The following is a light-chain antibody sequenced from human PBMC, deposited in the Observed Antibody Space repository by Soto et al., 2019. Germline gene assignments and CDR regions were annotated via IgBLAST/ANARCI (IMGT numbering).Light chain of an antibody. J-gene: IGLJ3*02. CDR2: EVS. CDR1: SSDVGGYNY. Sequence: QSALTQPASVSGSPGQSITISCTGTSSDVGGYNYVSWYQQHPGKAPKLMIYEVSNRPSGVSNRFSGSKSGNTASLTISGLQAEDEADYYCSSYTSSSTLGGVFGGGTKLTVI. V-gene: IGLV2-14*01. CDR3: SSYTSSSTLGGV.